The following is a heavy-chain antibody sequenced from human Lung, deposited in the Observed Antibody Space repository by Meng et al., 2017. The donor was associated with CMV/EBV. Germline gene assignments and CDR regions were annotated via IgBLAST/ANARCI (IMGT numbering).Heavy chain of an antibody. CDR3: ARWERTAMDPYYYYGMDV. V-gene: IGHV3-21*01. Sequence: GGSXRLXCAASGFTFSSYSMNWVRQAPGKGLEWVSSISSSSSYIYYADSVKGRFTISRDNAKNSLYLQMNSLRAEDTAVYYCARWERTAMDPYYYYGMDVWXQGTXVNGAS. CDR1: GFTFSSYS. CDR2: ISSSSSYI. D-gene: IGHD5-18*01. J-gene: IGHJ6*02.